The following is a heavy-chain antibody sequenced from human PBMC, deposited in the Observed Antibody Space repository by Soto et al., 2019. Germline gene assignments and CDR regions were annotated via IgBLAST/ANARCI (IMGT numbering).Heavy chain of an antibody. CDR2: IYYSGST. Sequence: SETLSLTCTVSGGSIGSSSYYWGGIRQPPGKGLEWIGSIYYSGSTYYNPSLKSRVTISVDTSKNQFSLKLSSVTAADTAVYYCARGKAAGTRGRGYNWFDPWGQGTLVTVSS. CDR1: GGSIGSSSYY. CDR3: ARGKAAGTRGRGYNWFDP. J-gene: IGHJ5*02. D-gene: IGHD6-13*01. V-gene: IGHV4-39*07.